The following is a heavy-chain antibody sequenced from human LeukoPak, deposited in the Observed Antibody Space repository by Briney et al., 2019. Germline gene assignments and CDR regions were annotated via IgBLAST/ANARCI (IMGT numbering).Heavy chain of an antibody. V-gene: IGHV3-66*01. CDR2: IYSGGGT. Sequence: PGGSLGLSCAASGFSVSSNYMTWVRQAPGKGLEWVSLIYSGGGTYYADSVKGRFTISRDNSKNTLYLQMNSLRAEDTALYYCVREGYCSGGSCYSDYWGQGTLVTVSS. CDR1: GFSVSSNY. CDR3: VREGYCSGGSCYSDY. J-gene: IGHJ4*02. D-gene: IGHD2-15*01.